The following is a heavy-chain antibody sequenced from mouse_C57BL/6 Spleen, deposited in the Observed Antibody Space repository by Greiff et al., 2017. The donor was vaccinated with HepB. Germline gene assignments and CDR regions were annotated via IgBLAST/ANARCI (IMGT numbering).Heavy chain of an antibody. V-gene: IGHV1-55*01. CDR1: GYTFTSYW. CDR3: AREHNLLSPMDY. Sequence: QVQLQQSGAELVKPGASVKMSCKASGYTFTSYWITWVKQRPGQGLEWIGDIYPGSGSTNYNEKFKSKATLTVDTSSSTAYMQLSSLTSEDSAVYYCAREHNLLSPMDYWGQGTSVTVSS. J-gene: IGHJ4*01. D-gene: IGHD1-1*01. CDR2: IYPGSGST.